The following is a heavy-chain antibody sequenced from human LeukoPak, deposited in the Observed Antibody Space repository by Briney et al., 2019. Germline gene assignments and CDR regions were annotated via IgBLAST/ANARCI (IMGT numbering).Heavy chain of an antibody. D-gene: IGHD3-3*01. CDR1: GFTFSSYW. J-gene: IGHJ1*01. Sequence: GGSVRLSCAASGFTFSSYWMHWDRQAPGKGLVWVSRINSDGSSTNYADSVKGRFTISRDNAKNTLYLQMNSLRAEDTAVYYCASWRVATWDWGEGTVDPVSS. V-gene: IGHV3-74*01. CDR3: ASWRVATWD. CDR2: INSDGSST.